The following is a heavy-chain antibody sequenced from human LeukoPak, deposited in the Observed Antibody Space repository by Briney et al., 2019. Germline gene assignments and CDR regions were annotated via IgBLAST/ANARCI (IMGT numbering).Heavy chain of an antibody. CDR2: IDPSDSYT. CDR1: GYIFTSYW. V-gene: IGHV5-10-1*01. CDR3: ARRYCSSTSCYDY. D-gene: IGHD2-2*01. J-gene: IGHJ4*02. Sequence: GESLRISCKGSGYIFTSYWISWVRQMPGKGLEWMGRIDPSDSYTNYSPSFQGHVTISADKSISTAYLQWSSLKASDTAMYYCARRYCSSTSCYDYWGQGTLVTVSS.